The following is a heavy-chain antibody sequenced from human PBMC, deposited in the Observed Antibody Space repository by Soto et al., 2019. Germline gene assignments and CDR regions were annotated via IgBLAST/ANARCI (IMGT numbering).Heavy chain of an antibody. CDR2: ISYDGSNK. V-gene: IGHV3-30*18. D-gene: IGHD1-26*01. CDR3: AKSPGSGSYYLYFDY. CDR1: GFAFSSYA. J-gene: IGHJ4*02. Sequence: GGSLRLSCAASGFAFSSYAMHWVRQAPGKGLEWVAVISYDGSNKYYADSVKGRFTVSRDNSKNTLYLQMNSLRAEDTAVYYCAKSPGSGSYYLYFDYWGQGTLVTVSS.